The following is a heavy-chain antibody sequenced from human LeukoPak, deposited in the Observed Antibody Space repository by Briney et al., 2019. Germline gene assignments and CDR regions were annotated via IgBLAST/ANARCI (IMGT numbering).Heavy chain of an antibody. Sequence: GGSLRLSCAASGFTFSNAWMNWVRQAPGKGLEWVANIKGDGSYKYYVDSVKGRFTISRDNAKSSLYLQMSTLRAEDTAVYYCATSSDSSGNDWGQGTLVTVSS. J-gene: IGHJ4*02. V-gene: IGHV3-7*03. CDR1: GFTFSNAW. CDR2: IKGDGSYK. CDR3: ATSSDSSGND. D-gene: IGHD3-22*01.